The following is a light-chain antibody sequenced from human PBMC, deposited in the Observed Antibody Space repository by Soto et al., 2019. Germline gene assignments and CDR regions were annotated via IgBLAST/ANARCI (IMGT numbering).Light chain of an antibody. J-gene: IGKJ2*01. CDR2: GAS. CDR3: QQYGSSPPMFT. CDR1: QSVDRSY. V-gene: IGKV3-20*01. Sequence: EGVLTQSPGTLSLSPGERATLSCRGSQSVDRSYLAWYQQRPGQAPRLLIYGASSRATGIPDRFSGSGSGTDFTLTISRLEPEDFAVYFCQQYGSSPPMFTFGQGTKLEIK.